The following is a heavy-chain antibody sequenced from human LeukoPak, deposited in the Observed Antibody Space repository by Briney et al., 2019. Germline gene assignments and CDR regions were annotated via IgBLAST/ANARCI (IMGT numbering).Heavy chain of an antibody. Sequence: SETLSLTCTVSGGSISSSSYYWGWIRQPPGKGLEWIGNIYYTGNTYYNPPLKSRVTISIDTSKNQFSLKLTSVTAADTAAYYCARRVTVTTSYYYYLDVWGKGTTVTVSS. CDR3: ARRVTVTTSYYYYLDV. CDR1: GGSISSSSYY. V-gene: IGHV4-39*07. D-gene: IGHD4-17*01. J-gene: IGHJ6*03. CDR2: IYYTGNT.